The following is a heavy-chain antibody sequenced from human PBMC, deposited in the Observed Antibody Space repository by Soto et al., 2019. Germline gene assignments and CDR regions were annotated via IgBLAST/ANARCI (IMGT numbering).Heavy chain of an antibody. J-gene: IGHJ5*02. CDR2: IYYSGST. Sequence: PSETLSLTCAVYGGSFSGYYWSWIRQPPGKGLEWIGYIYYSGSTNYNPSLKSRVTISVDTSKNQFSLKLSSVTAADTAVYYCARPKTIGAAAGKGWFDPWGQGTLVTVSS. D-gene: IGHD6-13*01. CDR3: ARPKTIGAAAGKGWFDP. CDR1: GGSFSGYY. V-gene: IGHV4-59*08.